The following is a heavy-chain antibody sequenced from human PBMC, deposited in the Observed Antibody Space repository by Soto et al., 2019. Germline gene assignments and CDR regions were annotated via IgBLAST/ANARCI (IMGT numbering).Heavy chain of an antibody. J-gene: IGHJ4*02. D-gene: IGHD3-22*01. CDR2: IDPSDSQT. V-gene: IGHV5-10-1*01. CDR3: ARQIYDSDTGPNFQYYFDS. Sequence: GESLKISCKGSGYSFAGYWITWVRQKPGKGLEWMGRIDPSDSQTYYSPSFRGHVTVSAAKSITTVFLQWSSLRASDTAMYYCARQIYDSDTGPNFQYYFDSWGQGTPVTVSS. CDR1: GYSFAGYW.